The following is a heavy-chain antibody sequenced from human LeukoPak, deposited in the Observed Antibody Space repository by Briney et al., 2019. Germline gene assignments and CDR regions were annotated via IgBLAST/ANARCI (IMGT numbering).Heavy chain of an antibody. Sequence: GGSLRLSCAASGFTFSDYYMIWIRQAPGKGRESVSYIPISGSTIYYADSVKGRFTISRDNAKNSLYLQMNSLRAEDTAVYYCAREIQLWGAFDYWGQGTLVTVSS. CDR1: GFTFSDYY. J-gene: IGHJ4*02. D-gene: IGHD5-18*01. CDR2: IPISGSTI. V-gene: IGHV3-11*04. CDR3: AREIQLWGAFDY.